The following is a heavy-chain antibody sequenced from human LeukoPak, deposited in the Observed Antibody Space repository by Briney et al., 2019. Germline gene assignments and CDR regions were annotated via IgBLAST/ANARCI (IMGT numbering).Heavy chain of an antibody. CDR2: INPNSGGT. CDR3: ARDGVGYYDSSGYYYFQH. J-gene: IGHJ1*01. D-gene: IGHD3-22*01. V-gene: IGHV1-2*02. Sequence: ASVKVSCKASAYTFTGYYMHWVRQAPGQGLEWMGWINPNSGGTNYAQKFQGRVTMTRDTPISTAYMELSRLRSDDTAVYYCARDGVGYYDSSGYYYFQHWGQGTLVTVSS. CDR1: AYTFTGYY.